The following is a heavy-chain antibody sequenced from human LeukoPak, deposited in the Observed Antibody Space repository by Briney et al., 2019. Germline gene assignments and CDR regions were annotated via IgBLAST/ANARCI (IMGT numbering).Heavy chain of an antibody. CDR3: ARSGDPHAFDI. D-gene: IGHD3-10*01. CDR2: IFYSGST. CDR1: GGSMSSYY. V-gene: IGHV4-59*12. J-gene: IGHJ3*02. Sequence: TSETLSLTCTVSGGSMSSYYWSWIRQPPGKGLEWIGYIFYSGSTNYNPSLKSRVTISVDTSKNQFSLKLSSVTAADTAVYYCARSGDPHAFDIWGQGTMVTVSS.